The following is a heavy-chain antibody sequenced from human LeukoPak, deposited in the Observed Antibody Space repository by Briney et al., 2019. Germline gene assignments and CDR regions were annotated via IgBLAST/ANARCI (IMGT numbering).Heavy chain of an antibody. D-gene: IGHD6-13*01. CDR1: GGSIRSYY. Sequence: PSETLSLTCTVSGGSIRSYYWSWIRQPPGKGLEWIGYIYYSGSTNYNPSLKSRVTISVDTSKNQFSLKLSSVTAADTAVYYCARVGIAAAGKALSFDYWGQGTLVTVSS. J-gene: IGHJ4*02. V-gene: IGHV4-59*01. CDR3: ARVGIAAAGKALSFDY. CDR2: IYYSGST.